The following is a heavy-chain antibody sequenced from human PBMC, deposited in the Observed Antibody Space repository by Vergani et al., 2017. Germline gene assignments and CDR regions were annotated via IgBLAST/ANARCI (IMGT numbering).Heavy chain of an antibody. V-gene: IGHV1-18*01. CDR1: GYTFSTYG. Sequence: QVQLVQSGAEVKKPGASVKVSCKASGYTFSTYGISWVRQAPGQGLEWMGWISAYNGNTNYPEKFQGRLTMTTDTSTRTAYMELSSLRSEDTAVYYCATPRLRFSYYYYYGMDVWGQGP. J-gene: IGHJ6*02. D-gene: IGHD5-12*01. CDR2: ISAYNGNT. CDR3: ATPRLRFSYYYYYGMDV.